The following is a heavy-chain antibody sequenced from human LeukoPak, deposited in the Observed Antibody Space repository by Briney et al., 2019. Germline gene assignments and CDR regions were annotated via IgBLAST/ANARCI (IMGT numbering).Heavy chain of an antibody. CDR3: AQDPDRITRDY. CDR2: ISGSGGST. D-gene: IGHD3-10*01. V-gene: IGHV3-23*01. Sequence: GGSLRLSWAAPGFTFSSYAMRWVRQAPGQGLEWVSAISGSGGSTYYADSVKGRFTISRDNSKNTLYLQMNSLRAEDTAVYYCAQDPDRITRDYWGQGTLVTVSS. J-gene: IGHJ4*02. CDR1: GFTFSSYA.